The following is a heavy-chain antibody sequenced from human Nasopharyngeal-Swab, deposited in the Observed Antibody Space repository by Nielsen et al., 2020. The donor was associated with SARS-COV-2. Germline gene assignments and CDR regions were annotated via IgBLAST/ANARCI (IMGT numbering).Heavy chain of an antibody. D-gene: IGHD2-15*01. CDR3: ARLSVAAAHY. J-gene: IGHJ4*02. V-gene: IGHV4-4*07. CDR2: ISTSGST. CDR1: GGAISSYY. Sequence: SETLSLTCTVSGGAISSYYWSWIRQPAGKGLEWIGLISTSGSTNYNPSLKSRITMSVDTSKNQFSLKLSSVTAADTAVYYCARLSVAAAHYWGQGILVTVSS.